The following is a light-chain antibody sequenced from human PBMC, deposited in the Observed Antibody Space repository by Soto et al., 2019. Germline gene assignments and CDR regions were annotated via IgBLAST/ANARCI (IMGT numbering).Light chain of an antibody. CDR2: AAS. CDR3: QQSYSTPHT. V-gene: IGKV1-39*01. J-gene: IGKJ1*01. Sequence: DIQMTQSPSSLSASVGDRVTITCRASQSIGSYVNWYQQKPGQAPKLLIYAASSLQSGVPSRFGGSRSGTDFTLTISGLHPEDFATYYCQQSYSTPHTFGHGTKVEIK. CDR1: QSIGSY.